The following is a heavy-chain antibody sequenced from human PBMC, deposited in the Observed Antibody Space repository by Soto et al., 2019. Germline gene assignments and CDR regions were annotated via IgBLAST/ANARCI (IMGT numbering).Heavy chain of an antibody. J-gene: IGHJ6*02. D-gene: IGHD6-13*01. CDR1: GFTFSSYS. V-gene: IGHV3-48*02. Sequence: GGSLRLSCAASGFTFSSYSMNWVRQAPGKGLEWVSYISSSSSTIYYADSVKGRFTISRDNAKNSLYLQMNSLRDEDTAVYYCARDMRFVSSSWYYYYGMDVWGQGTTVTV. CDR2: ISSSSSTI. CDR3: ARDMRFVSSSWYYYYGMDV.